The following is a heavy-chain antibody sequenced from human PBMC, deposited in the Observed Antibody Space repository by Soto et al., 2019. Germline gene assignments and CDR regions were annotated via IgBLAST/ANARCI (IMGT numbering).Heavy chain of an antibody. CDR2: IKEDGSEK. CDR1: GFTFGSYW. V-gene: IGHV3-7*01. J-gene: IGHJ4*02. Sequence: EVQLVESGGGLVQPGESLRLSCAASGFTFGSYWMSWVRQAPGKGLEWVANIKEDGSEKYYVDSVKGRFTISRDNAKNSLYLQMNSLRAEDTAVYYCASGRLCHSWGQGTLVTVSS. CDR3: ASGRLCHS.